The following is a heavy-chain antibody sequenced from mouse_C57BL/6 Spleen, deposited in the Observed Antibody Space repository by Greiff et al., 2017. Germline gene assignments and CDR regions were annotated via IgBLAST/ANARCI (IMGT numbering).Heavy chain of an antibody. D-gene: IGHD2-3*01. V-gene: IGHV1-69*01. CDR3: ARKNDGYYRGYYFDY. J-gene: IGHJ2*01. Sequence: QVQLQQPGAELVMPGASVKLSCKASGYTFTSYWMHWVKQRPGQGLEWIGEIDPSDSYTNYNQKFKGKSTLTVDKSSSTAYMQLSSLTSEDSAVYDCARKNDGYYRGYYFDYWGQGTTLTVSS. CDR2: IDPSDSYT. CDR1: GYTFTSYW.